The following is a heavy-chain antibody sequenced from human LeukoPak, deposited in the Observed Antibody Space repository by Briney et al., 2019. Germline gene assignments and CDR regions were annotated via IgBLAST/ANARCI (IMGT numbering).Heavy chain of an antibody. V-gene: IGHV4-4*02. CDR1: GGSISSSNW. CDR3: AREGGYSYGSFDY. CDR2: IYHSGST. Sequence: SETLSLTCAVSGGSISSSNWWSWVRQPPGKGLEWIGEIYHSGSTNYNPSLKSRVTISVDKSKNQFSLKLSSVTAADTAVYYCAREGGYSYGSFDYWGQGTLVTVSS. J-gene: IGHJ4*02. D-gene: IGHD5-18*01.